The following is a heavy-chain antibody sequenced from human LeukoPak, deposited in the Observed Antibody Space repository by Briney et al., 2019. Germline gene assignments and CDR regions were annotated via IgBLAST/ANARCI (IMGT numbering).Heavy chain of an antibody. CDR1: GGSTSSGSYY. V-gene: IGHV4-61*02. J-gene: IGHJ6*03. Sequence: PSETLSLTCTVSGGSTSSGSYYWSWIRQPAGKGLEWIGRIYTSGSTNYNPSLKSRVTISVDTSKNQFSLKLSSVTAADTAVYYCARDDYYYYMDVWGKGTTVTVSS. CDR3: ARDDYYYYMDV. CDR2: IYTSGST.